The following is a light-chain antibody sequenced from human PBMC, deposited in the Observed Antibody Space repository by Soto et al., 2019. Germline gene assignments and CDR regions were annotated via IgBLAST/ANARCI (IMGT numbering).Light chain of an antibody. J-gene: IGKJ5*01. Sequence: EIVLTQSPGTLSLSPGETATLSCRASQSVSSNNLAWYHQKPGQTPSLLIYGASTRATGIPDRFSGSGSGTDFTLTISRLEPEDFTVYYCQQYDNSITFGQGTRLVIE. CDR1: QSVSSNN. CDR3: QQYDNSIT. V-gene: IGKV3-20*01. CDR2: GAS.